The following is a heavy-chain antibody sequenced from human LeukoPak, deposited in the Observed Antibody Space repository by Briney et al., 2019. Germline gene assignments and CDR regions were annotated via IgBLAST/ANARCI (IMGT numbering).Heavy chain of an antibody. Sequence: PGGSLRLSCAASGFTFSDYWMSWVRQAPGKGLEWVSVIYSGGSTYYADSVKGRFTISRHNSKNTLYLQMNSLRAEDTAVYYCARDRFYYGMDVWGQGTTVTVSS. CDR1: GFTFSDYW. V-gene: IGHV3-53*04. D-gene: IGHD3-16*01. CDR2: IYSGGST. J-gene: IGHJ6*02. CDR3: ARDRFYYGMDV.